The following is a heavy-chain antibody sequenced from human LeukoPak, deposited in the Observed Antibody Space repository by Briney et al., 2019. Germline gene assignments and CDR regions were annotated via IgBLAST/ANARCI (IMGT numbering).Heavy chain of an antibody. J-gene: IGHJ4*02. Sequence: GGSLRLSCEASGFTFTSYWMSWVRQAPGKGPEWVAHIKENGNEQYYADSVKGRFTISRDNVKQSLGLQMNSLRVEDTAVYYCAREIIGHFDYWGQGTLVTVSS. CDR3: AREIIGHFDY. CDR1: GFTFTSYW. V-gene: IGHV3-7*01. CDR2: IKENGNEQ.